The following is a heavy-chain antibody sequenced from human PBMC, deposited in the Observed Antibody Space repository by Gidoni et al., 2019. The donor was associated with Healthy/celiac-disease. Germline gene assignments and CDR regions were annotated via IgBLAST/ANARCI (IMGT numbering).Heavy chain of an antibody. J-gene: IGHJ4*02. D-gene: IGHD3-9*01. CDR3: ARDYDILTGPIYYFDY. Sequence: QVQLVQSGAEVKKPGASVKVSCKASGYTFPGYYMHWVRQAPGQGLEWMGWINPNSGGTNYAQKFQGRVTMTRDTSISTAYMELSRLRSDDTAVYYCARDYDILTGPIYYFDYWGQGTLVTVSS. CDR1: GYTFPGYY. V-gene: IGHV1-2*02. CDR2: INPNSGGT.